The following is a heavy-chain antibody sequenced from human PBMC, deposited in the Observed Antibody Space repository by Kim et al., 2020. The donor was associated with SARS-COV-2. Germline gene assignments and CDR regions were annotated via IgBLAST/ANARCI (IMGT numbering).Heavy chain of an antibody. Sequence: GGSLRLSCVASGFTFGDYYMGWIRQAPGKGLEWVSYITSSSSYTNYADSVKGRFTISRDNAKNSLYLQMSSLRVEDTALYYCARDRGNWNHAYDYWCQGTLVTVSS. D-gene: IGHD1-20*01. CDR1: GFTFGDYY. CDR3: ARDRGNWNHAYDY. V-gene: IGHV3-11*06. J-gene: IGHJ4*02. CDR2: ITSSSSYT.